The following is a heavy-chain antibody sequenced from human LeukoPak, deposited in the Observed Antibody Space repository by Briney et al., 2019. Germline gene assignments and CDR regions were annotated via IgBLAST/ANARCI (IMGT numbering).Heavy chain of an antibody. V-gene: IGHV3-43*02. CDR3: AKVGLGYCGGDCYRPYYFDY. J-gene: IGHJ4*02. D-gene: IGHD2-21*02. CDR1: GFTFDDYA. CDR2: ISGDGGST. Sequence: GGSLGLSCAASGFTFDDYAMHWVRQAPGKGLEWVSLISGDGGSTYYADSVKGRFTISRDNSKNSLYLQMNSLRTEDTALYYCAKVGLGYCGGDCYRPYYFDYWGQGTLVTVSS.